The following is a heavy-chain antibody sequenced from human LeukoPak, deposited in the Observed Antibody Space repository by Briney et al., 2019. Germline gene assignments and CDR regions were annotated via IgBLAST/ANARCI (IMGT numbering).Heavy chain of an antibody. Sequence: GGSLRLSCAASGFTFNNYAMNWVRQAPGKGLEWVSSISGGGETTYYADSAKGRFTISRDNSQNTLYLQMNSLRAEDTAVYHCARDYADYVGYFFFDYWGQGTLVTVSS. CDR1: GFTFNNYA. J-gene: IGHJ4*02. CDR2: ISGGGETT. D-gene: IGHD4-17*01. CDR3: ARDYADYVGYFFFDY. V-gene: IGHV3-23*01.